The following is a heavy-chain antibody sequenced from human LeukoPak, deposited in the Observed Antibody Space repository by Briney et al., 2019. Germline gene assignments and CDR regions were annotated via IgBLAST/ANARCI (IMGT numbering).Heavy chain of an antibody. D-gene: IGHD1-14*01. Sequence: TGGSLRLSCAASGFTFSSYEMNWVRQAPGKGLEYVSAISSNGGSTYYANSVKGRFTISRDNSKNTLYLQMNSLRAEDTAVYYCARVGPWVNPDYYYYYMDVWGKGTTVTVSS. V-gene: IGHV3-64*01. CDR1: GFTFSSYE. CDR3: ARVGPWVNPDYYYYYMDV. J-gene: IGHJ6*03. CDR2: ISSNGGST.